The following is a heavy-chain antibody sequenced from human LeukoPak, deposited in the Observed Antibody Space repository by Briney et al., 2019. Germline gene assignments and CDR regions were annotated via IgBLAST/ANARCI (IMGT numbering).Heavy chain of an antibody. CDR2: ISGSGGST. D-gene: IGHD6-13*01. Sequence: GGSLRLSCAASGFTFNNYGMHWVRQAPGKGLEWVSAISGSGGSTYYADSVKGRFTISRDNSKNTLYLQMNSLRAEDTAVYYCASLSSSFLVDYWGQGTLVTVSS. CDR1: GFTFNNYG. V-gene: IGHV3-23*01. CDR3: ASLSSSFLVDY. J-gene: IGHJ4*02.